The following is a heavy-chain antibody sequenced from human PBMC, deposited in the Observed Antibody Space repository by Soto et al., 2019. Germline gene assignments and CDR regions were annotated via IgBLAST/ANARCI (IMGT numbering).Heavy chain of an antibody. CDR3: ACITGYNRSFDH. J-gene: IGHJ2*01. CDR1: GGSLSSGGCS. D-gene: IGHD1-20*01. V-gene: IGHV4-30-2*01. Sequence: QLQLLESGSGLVRPSQTLSLTCAVSGGSLSSGGCSWNWIRLPPGKSLELIGYIFDTGTTYYSTSLTSRVTLSVDTSLHQFSLRLASASAADTAMYYCACITGYNRSFDHWGRGTLVTVSS. CDR2: IFDTGTT.